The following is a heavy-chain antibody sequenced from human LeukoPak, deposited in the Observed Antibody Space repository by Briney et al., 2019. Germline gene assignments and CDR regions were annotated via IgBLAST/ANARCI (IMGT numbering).Heavy chain of an antibody. CDR2: INTKSGRT. D-gene: IGHD3-3*01. V-gene: IGHV1-2*02. J-gene: IGHJ5*02. CDR1: GYSFTDYY. CDR3: ARADFIDAGPYLIGP. Sequence: ASVKVSCKSSGYSFTDYYIHWVRQAPGQGLECMGWINTKSGRTSSARKFQGRVTMTRDPSITTVYMDVAWLTSDDTAIYFCARADFIDAGPYLIGPWGQGTLVTVSS.